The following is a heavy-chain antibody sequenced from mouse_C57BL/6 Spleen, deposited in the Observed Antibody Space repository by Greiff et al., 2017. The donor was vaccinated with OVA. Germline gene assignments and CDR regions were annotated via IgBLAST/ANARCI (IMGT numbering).Heavy chain of an antibody. CDR1: GYTFTDYE. V-gene: IGHV1-15*01. J-gene: IGHJ1*03. Sequence: VQLKQSGAELVRPGASVTLSCKASGYTFTDYEMHWVKQTPVHGLEWIGAIDPETGGTAYNQKFKGKAILTADKSSSTAYMELRSLTSEDSAVYYCTHGSSSWYFDVWGTGTTVTVSS. CDR2: IDPETGGT. D-gene: IGHD1-1*01. CDR3: THGSSSWYFDV.